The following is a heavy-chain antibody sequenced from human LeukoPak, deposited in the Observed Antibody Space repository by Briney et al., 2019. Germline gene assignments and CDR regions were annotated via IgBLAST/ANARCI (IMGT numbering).Heavy chain of an antibody. D-gene: IGHD6-19*01. CDR1: GGSFSGYY. Sequence: SETLSLTCAVYGGSFSGYYWSWIRQPPGKGLEWIGEINHSGSTNYNPSLKSRVTISVDTSKNQFSLKLSSVTAADTAVYHCARGRAVAGWSRYYFDYWGQGTLVTVSS. CDR3: ARGRAVAGWSRYYFDY. CDR2: INHSGST. J-gene: IGHJ4*02. V-gene: IGHV4-34*01.